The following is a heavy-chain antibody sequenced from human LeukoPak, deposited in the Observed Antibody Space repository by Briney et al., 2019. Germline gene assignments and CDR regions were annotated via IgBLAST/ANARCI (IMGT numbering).Heavy chain of an antibody. V-gene: IGHV4-59*11. Sequence: SETLSLSCTVSGDSIGSHYWSWIRQPPGKGLEWIGYIFYVGSTNYNPSLKSRVTISVDTSKNQFSLKLNSVTAADTAVYYCARDYYDSRGEAFDIWGQGTMVTVSS. CDR1: GDSIGSHY. CDR3: ARDYYDSRGEAFDI. J-gene: IGHJ3*02. D-gene: IGHD3-22*01. CDR2: IFYVGST.